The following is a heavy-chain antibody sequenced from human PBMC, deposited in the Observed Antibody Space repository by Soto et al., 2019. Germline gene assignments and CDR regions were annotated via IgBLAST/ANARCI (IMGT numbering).Heavy chain of an antibody. D-gene: IGHD6-13*01. Sequence: PSETLSLTSTVAGFNIISYYWSWIRQPPGKGLEWIGYIYYSGSTNYNPSLKSRVTISVDTSKNQFSLKLSSVTAADTAVYYCARATYGYSSSWYRDRYFDYWGQGTLVTVSS. CDR3: ARATYGYSSSWYRDRYFDY. CDR2: IYYSGST. J-gene: IGHJ4*02. V-gene: IGHV4-59*01. CDR1: GFNIISYY.